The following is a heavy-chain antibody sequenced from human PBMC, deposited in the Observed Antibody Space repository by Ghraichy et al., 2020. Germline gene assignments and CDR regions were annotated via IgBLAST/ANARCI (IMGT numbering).Heavy chain of an antibody. Sequence: GGSLRLSCAASGFTFSSYAISWVRQAPGKGLEWVSAISGSGGSTYYADSVKGRFTISRDNSKNTLYLQMNSLKTEDTAVYYCTTDKSCSGASCYAWGQGTLVTVSS. CDR3: TTDKSCSGASCYA. J-gene: IGHJ5*02. CDR1: GFTFSSYA. V-gene: IGHV3-23*01. D-gene: IGHD2-15*01. CDR2: ISGSGGST.